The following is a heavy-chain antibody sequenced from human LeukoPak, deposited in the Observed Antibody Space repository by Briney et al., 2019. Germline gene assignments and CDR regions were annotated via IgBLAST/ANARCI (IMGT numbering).Heavy chain of an antibody. V-gene: IGHV3-33*01. J-gene: IGHJ6*03. D-gene: IGHD3-3*01. CDR3: ARGSANFYYSLDV. CDR1: GFSFSNYG. Sequence: GGSLRLSCAASGFSFSNYGMHWVRQAPGKGLEWVAVIWHDGTNQHYVDSVKGRFTVSRDNSKNTLYLQMNSLRGKDTAVYYCARGSANFYYSLDVWAKGPRVTVSS. CDR2: IWHDGTNQ.